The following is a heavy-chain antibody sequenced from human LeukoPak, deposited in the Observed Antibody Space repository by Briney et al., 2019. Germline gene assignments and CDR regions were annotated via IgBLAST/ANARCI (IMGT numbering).Heavy chain of an antibody. CDR2: GFYTGRT. Sequence: PSETRCFPCTVSGRAISTGGYSWGWIRQPQGKGLEWIGAGFYTGRTFYNPYLKSRVTISVDTAKNQFSLRLSSVTAADTAVYFCAVGDICDYGMDYWGQGTLVTVSS. J-gene: IGHJ4*02. CDR3: AVGDICDYGMDY. CDR1: GRAISTGGYS. D-gene: IGHD4/OR15-4a*01. V-gene: IGHV4-39*01.